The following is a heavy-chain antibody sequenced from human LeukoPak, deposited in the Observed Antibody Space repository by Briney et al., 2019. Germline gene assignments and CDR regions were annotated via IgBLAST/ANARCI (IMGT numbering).Heavy chain of an antibody. CDR3: ARQGRRSGWYVWFDP. J-gene: IGHJ5*02. D-gene: IGHD6-19*01. V-gene: IGHV5-51*01. CDR1: GYSFTSYW. CDR2: IYPGDADT. Sequence: GESLKISCKGSGYSFTSYWIGWVRQMPGKGLEWMGIIYPGDADTRYSPSFQGQVTISADKSISTAYLQWSSLKASDTAMYYCARQGRRSGWYVWFDPWGQGTLVTVSS.